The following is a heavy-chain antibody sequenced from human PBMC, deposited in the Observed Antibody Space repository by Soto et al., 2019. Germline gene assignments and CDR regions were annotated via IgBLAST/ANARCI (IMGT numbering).Heavy chain of an antibody. CDR2: IYYSGST. CDR1: GGSISSYY. D-gene: IGHD2-2*01. V-gene: IGHV4-59*01. J-gene: IGHJ3*02. Sequence: KTSETLSLTCTVSGGSISSYYWSWIRQPPGKGLEWIGYIYYSGSTNYNPSLKSRVTISVDTSKNQFSLKLSSVTAADTAVYYCARVVCSSTSCYVGIPNFGAFDIWGQGTMVTVSS. CDR3: ARVVCSSTSCYVGIPNFGAFDI.